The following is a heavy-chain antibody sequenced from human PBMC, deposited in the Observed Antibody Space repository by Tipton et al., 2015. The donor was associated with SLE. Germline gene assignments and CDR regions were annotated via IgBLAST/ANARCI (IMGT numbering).Heavy chain of an antibody. J-gene: IGHJ3*02. CDR1: GGSISSGSYY. D-gene: IGHD6-19*01. Sequence: TLSLTCTVSGGSISSGSYYWSWIRQPAGKGLEWIGYIYTSGSTNYNPSPKSRVTISVDTSKNQFSLKLSSVTAADTAVYYCARGTYSSGWSDAFDIWGQGTMVTVSS. CDR3: ARGTYSSGWSDAFDI. CDR2: IYTSGST. V-gene: IGHV4-61*09.